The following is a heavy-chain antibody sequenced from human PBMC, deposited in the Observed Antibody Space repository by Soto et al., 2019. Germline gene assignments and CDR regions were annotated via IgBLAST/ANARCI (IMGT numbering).Heavy chain of an antibody. CDR1: GGSISSYY. CDR2: IYYSGST. J-gene: IGHJ4*02. Sequence: SETLSLTCTVSGGSISSYYWSWIRQPPGKGLEWIGYIYYSGSTNYNPSLKSRVTISVDTSKNQFSLKLSSVTAADTAVYYCARDPGFTFDYWGQGTLVTVSS. CDR3: ARDPGFTFDY. V-gene: IGHV4-59*01. D-gene: IGHD7-27*01.